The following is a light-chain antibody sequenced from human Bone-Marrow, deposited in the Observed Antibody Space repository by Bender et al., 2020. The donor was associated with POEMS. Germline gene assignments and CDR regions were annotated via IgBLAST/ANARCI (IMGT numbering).Light chain of an antibody. J-gene: IGLJ3*02. CDR2: ENN. CDR3: QSYDNSLGGWV. CDR1: GSDVGGYKS. V-gene: IGLV2-14*03. Sequence: QPALTQPASVSGSPGQSITISCTGTGSDVGGYKSVSWYQQLPGTAPKLLIYENNKRPSGIPDRFSGSKSGTSASLAITGLQAEDEGDYYCQSYDNSLGGWVFGGGTKLTVL.